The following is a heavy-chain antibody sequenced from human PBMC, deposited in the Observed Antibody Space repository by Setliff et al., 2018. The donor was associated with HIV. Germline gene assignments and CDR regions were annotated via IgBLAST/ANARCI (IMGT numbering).Heavy chain of an antibody. D-gene: IGHD6-19*01. CDR2: ISYTGIT. V-gene: IGHV4-39*01. J-gene: IGHJ4*02. CDR3: ARLRQWLAFFDS. CDR1: GGSINRGSYS. Sequence: SETLSLTCTVSGGSINRGSYSWGWIRQPPGKGLEWIGSISYTGITNYNPSLRSRVTISVDTSQNQFSLKLTSVTAADTAVYYCARLRQWLAFFDSWGQGTLVTVSS.